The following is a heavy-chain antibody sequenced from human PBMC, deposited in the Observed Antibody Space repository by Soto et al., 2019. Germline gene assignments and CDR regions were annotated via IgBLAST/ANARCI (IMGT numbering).Heavy chain of an antibody. J-gene: IGHJ6*02. CDR1: GGTFSSYA. D-gene: IGHD2-15*01. Sequence: SVKVSCKASGGTFSSYAISWVRQAPGQGLEWMGGIIPIFGTANYAQKFQGRVTITADESTSTAYMELSSLRSEDTAVYYCARVGRDCSGGSCYSDYYYGMDVWGQGTTVTVSS. V-gene: IGHV1-69*13. CDR2: IIPIFGTA. CDR3: ARVGRDCSGGSCYSDYYYGMDV.